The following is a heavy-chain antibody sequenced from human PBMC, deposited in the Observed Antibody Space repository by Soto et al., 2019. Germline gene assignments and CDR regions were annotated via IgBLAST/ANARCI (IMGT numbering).Heavy chain of an antibody. D-gene: IGHD3-9*01. CDR2: IKVDSGYT. V-gene: IGHV1-18*04. CDR3: ATSYDTQFDP. J-gene: IGHJ5*02. CDR1: GYPFIKYG. Sequence: QLQLVQSAAAVKKPGASVRVSCKAYGYPFIKYGISWIRQAPEPGLEWMGWIKVDSGYTNYAQKFQDRVTMTADTSSDTTFTELRSLSLEDTAVSFCATSYDTQFDPWGQGTLVSVSS.